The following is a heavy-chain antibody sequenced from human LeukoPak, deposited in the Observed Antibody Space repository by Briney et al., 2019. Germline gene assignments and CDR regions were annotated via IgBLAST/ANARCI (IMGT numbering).Heavy chain of an antibody. D-gene: IGHD2-8*01. V-gene: IGHV4-59*01. CDR3: ARPPNY. CDR1: GGSISSYY. J-gene: IGHJ4*02. Sequence: PETLSLTCTVSGGSISSYYWSWLRQPPGKGLEWIGYIYYSGSTNYNPALKSRVTISVDTSKNQFSLKLSSVTAADTAVYYCARPPNYWGQGTLVTVSS. CDR2: IYYSGST.